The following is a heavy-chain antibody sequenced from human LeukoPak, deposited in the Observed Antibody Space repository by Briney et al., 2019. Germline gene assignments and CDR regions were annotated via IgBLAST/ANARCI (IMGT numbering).Heavy chain of an antibody. Sequence: GGSLRLSRAASGFTFNNYAMSWVRQAPGKGLEWVSAISGSEGYTHYVDSVKGRFTISRDNSKNTLYLHMNSLRVEDTAVYYCAKSPPPYVPKAFDIWGQGTMVTISS. D-gene: IGHD3-10*02. J-gene: IGHJ3*02. V-gene: IGHV3-23*01. CDR3: AKSPPPYVPKAFDI. CDR1: GFTFNNYA. CDR2: ISGSEGYT.